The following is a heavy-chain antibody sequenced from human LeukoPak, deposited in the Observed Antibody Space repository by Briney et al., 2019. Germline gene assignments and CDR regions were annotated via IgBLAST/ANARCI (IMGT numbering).Heavy chain of an antibody. D-gene: IGHD2-8*01. Sequence: GGSLRLSCAGSGFTLSSNWMHWVRQAPGKGLEWVSSISSSSSYIYYADSVKGRFTISRDNAKNSLYLQMNSLRAEDTAVYYCARDRWSEVYEGGYYYYYMDVWGKGTTVTISS. CDR2: ISSSSSYI. J-gene: IGHJ6*03. CDR3: ARDRWSEVYEGGYYYYYMDV. V-gene: IGHV3-21*01. CDR1: GFTLSSNW.